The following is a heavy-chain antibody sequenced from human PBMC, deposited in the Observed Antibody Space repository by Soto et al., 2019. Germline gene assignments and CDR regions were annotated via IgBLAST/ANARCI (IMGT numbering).Heavy chain of an antibody. CDR3: AKDTYFYDTSGYYIFDY. J-gene: IGHJ4*02. V-gene: IGHV3-30*18. D-gene: IGHD3-22*01. CDR2: ISYDGSNE. Sequence: QVQLVESGGGVVQAGRSLRLSCVASGFAFSSYGIHWVRQAPGKGLEWVAGISYDGSNEHYTDSVKGRFTISRDNSKNTLYLQMNSLRAEDTAVYYCAKDTYFYDTSGYYIFDYWGQGTLVTVSS. CDR1: GFAFSSYG.